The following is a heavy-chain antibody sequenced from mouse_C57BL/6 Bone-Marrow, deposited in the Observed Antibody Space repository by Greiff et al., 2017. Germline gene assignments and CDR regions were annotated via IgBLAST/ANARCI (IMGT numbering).Heavy chain of an antibody. J-gene: IGHJ2*01. CDR1: GFTFSSYA. D-gene: IGHD2-10*02. CDR2: ISAGGSYT. V-gene: IGHV5-4*01. CDR3: ARGFFEYGNPADY. Sequence: EVQLVESGGGLVKPGASLKLSCAASGFTFSSYAMSWVRQTPEKRLEWVATISAGGSYTYYPDNVKGRFTISGDNSRNNLYLQRSHLKAEDTAMYYWARGFFEYGNPADYGGQGTTLTVSS.